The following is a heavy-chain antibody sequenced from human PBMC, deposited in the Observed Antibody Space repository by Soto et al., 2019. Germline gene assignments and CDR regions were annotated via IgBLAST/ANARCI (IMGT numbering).Heavy chain of an antibody. CDR2: ISYDGSNK. CDR3: AREINYDRADAFDI. V-gene: IGHV3-30-3*01. D-gene: IGHD3-22*01. J-gene: IGHJ3*02. CDR1: GFTFSSYA. Sequence: QVQLVESGGGVVQPGRSLRLSCAASGFTFSSYAMHWVRQAPGKGLEWVAVISYDGSNKYYADSVKGRFTISRDNYKNTLYLQMNSLRAEDTAVYYCAREINYDRADAFDIWGQGTMVTVSS.